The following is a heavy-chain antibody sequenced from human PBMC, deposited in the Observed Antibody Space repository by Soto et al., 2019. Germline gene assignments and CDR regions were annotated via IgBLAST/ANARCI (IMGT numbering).Heavy chain of an antibody. J-gene: IGHJ4*02. CDR3: ARIRGDYVPPLFDY. D-gene: IGHD4-17*01. CDR2: IYYSGST. V-gene: IGHV4-59*01. CDR1: GGSISSYY. Sequence: SETLSLTCTVSGGSISSYYWSWIRQPPGKGLEWIGYIYYSGSTNYNPSLKSRVTISVDTSKNQFSLKLSSVTAADTAVYYCARIRGDYVPPLFDYWGQGTLVTVSS.